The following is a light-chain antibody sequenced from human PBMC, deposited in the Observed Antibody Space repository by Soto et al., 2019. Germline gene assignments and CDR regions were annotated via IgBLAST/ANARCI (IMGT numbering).Light chain of an antibody. CDR2: GNS. CDR3: QSYDSSLSGWV. Sequence: QSVLTQPPSVSGAPGQRVTISCTGSSSNIGAGYDVHWYQQLPGTAPKLLIYGNSNRPSGVPDRFSGSKSGTSASLAITXXXXXXXXXXYXQSYDSSLSGWVFGGGTKL. J-gene: IGLJ3*02. V-gene: IGLV1-40*01. CDR1: SSNIGAGYD.